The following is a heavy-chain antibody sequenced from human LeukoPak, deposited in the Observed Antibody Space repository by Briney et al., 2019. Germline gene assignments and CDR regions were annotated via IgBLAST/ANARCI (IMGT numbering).Heavy chain of an antibody. CDR2: IYYGGST. D-gene: IGHD3-10*01. CDR3: ARRGGSLLWFGAAEYNWFDP. V-gene: IGHV4-39*07. J-gene: IGHJ5*02. CDR1: GGSVSSTHY. Sequence: SETLSLTCTVSGGSVSSTHYWGWIRQPPGKGLEWIGSIYYGGSTYYNASLRSRVTTSVDTSKNQFSLKLSSVTAADTAVYYCARRGGSLLWFGAAEYNWFDPWGQGTLVTVSS.